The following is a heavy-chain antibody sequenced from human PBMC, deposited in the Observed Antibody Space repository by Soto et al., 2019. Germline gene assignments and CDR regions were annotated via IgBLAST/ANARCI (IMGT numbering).Heavy chain of an antibody. CDR3: AKEGCSSTSCYPAY. V-gene: IGHV3-23*01. J-gene: IGHJ4*02. D-gene: IGHD2-2*01. Sequence: PGGSLRLSCAASGFTFSSYAMSWVRQAPGKGLEWVSAISGSGGSTYYADSVKGRFTISRDNSKNKLYLQMNSLRAEDTAVYYCAKEGCSSTSCYPAYWGQGTLVTVPQ. CDR1: GFTFSSYA. CDR2: ISGSGGST.